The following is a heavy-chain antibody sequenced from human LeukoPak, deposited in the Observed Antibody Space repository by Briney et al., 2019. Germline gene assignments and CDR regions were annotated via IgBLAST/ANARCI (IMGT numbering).Heavy chain of an antibody. CDR1: GDSISSATHY. J-gene: IGHJ3*02. Sequence: PSETLSLTCAVSGDSISSATHYWSWIRQPAGKGLEWIGRIYSSGSTNYNPSLKSRVTMSVDTSKNQFSLNLRSVTAADTALYYCAGTDSNGGAFDIWGQGTVVTVSS. V-gene: IGHV4-61*02. CDR2: IYSSGST. D-gene: IGHD3-22*01. CDR3: AGTDSNGGAFDI.